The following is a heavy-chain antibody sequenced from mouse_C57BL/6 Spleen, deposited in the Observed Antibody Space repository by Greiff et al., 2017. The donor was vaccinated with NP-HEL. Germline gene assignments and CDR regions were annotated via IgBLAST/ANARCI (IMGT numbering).Heavy chain of an antibody. CDR2: INPNNGGT. J-gene: IGHJ3*01. Sequence: EVQLQQSGAELVKPGASVKISCKASGYTFTDYYMNWVKQSHGKSLEWIGDINPNNGGTSYNQKFKGKATLTVDKSSSTAYMELRSLTSEDSAVYYCARMDDYDGFAYWGQGTLVTVSA. D-gene: IGHD2-4*01. CDR3: ARMDDYDGFAY. CDR1: GYTFTDYY. V-gene: IGHV1-26*01.